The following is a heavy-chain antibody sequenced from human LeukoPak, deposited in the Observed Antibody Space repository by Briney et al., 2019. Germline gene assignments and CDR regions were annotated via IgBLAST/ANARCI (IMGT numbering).Heavy chain of an antibody. CDR2: IRYDGNNK. J-gene: IGHJ6*03. D-gene: IGHD1-7*01. CDR3: ARVGNLYFYYYMDV. CDR1: GFTFSSYD. Sequence: GGSLRLSCAASGFTFSSYDMHWVRQAPGKGLEWVALIRYDGNNKYYAGSVKGRFTISRDTSRNTLYLQMISLRTEDTAVYYCARVGNLYFYYYMDVWGKGTTVTVSS. V-gene: IGHV3-30*02.